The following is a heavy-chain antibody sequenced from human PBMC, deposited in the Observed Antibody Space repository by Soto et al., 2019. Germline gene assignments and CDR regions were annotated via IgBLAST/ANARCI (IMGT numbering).Heavy chain of an antibody. CDR3: ARVRDYGLGTNRHYYGMDV. D-gene: IGHD3-10*01. V-gene: IGHV4-4*07. J-gene: IGHJ6*02. CDR2: LYTMGSP. Sequence: QVQLQESGPGLVKSSETLSLPGTVPGGSISGNYWSWIRQPAGKGLEWIGRLYTMGSPNYNPSLQSRVTMSVDTSKNEFSLKVSSVTAADTAVYFCARVRDYGLGTNRHYYGMDVWGQGTTVTVSS. CDR1: GGSISGNY.